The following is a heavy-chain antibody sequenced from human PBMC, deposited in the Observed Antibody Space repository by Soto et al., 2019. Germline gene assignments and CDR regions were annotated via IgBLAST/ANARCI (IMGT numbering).Heavy chain of an antibody. Sequence: SETLSLTCTVSGGSISSYYWSWIRQPPGKGLEWIGYIYYSGSTNYNPSLKSRVTISVDTSKNQFSLKLSSVTAADTAVYYCARAYCSGGSCYSPFDYWGQGTLVTVS. V-gene: IGHV4-59*01. CDR2: IYYSGST. D-gene: IGHD2-15*01. J-gene: IGHJ4*02. CDR1: GGSISSYY. CDR3: ARAYCSGGSCYSPFDY.